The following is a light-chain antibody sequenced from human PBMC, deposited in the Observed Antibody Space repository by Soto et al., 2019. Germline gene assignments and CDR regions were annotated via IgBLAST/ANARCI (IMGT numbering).Light chain of an antibody. V-gene: IGKV4-1*01. Sequence: DIVMTQSPDSLAVSLGERATINCKSSQSVLYSSTNKNYLSWYQQKPGQHPKLLIYWASTRESGVPDRFSGSGSGTDFTLTISSLQAEDVAVYYCQQYYSPPLTFGGGTKVEIK. J-gene: IGKJ4*01. CDR2: WAS. CDR3: QQYYSPPLT. CDR1: QSVLYSSTNKNY.